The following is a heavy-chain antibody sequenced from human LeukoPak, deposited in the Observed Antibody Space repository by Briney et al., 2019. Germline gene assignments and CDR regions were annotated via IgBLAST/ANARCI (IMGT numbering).Heavy chain of an antibody. J-gene: IGHJ4*02. Sequence: AGSLSLSCAASGFTCSSYALSWVRQAPGKGLEWVSAISGSGGSTYYADSVKGRFTISRDNSKNTLYLQMNSLRAEDTAVYYCAKEGVVVVIAANDYWGQGTLVTVCS. V-gene: IGHV3-23*01. CDR3: AKEGVVVVIAANDY. CDR2: ISGSGGST. CDR1: GFTCSSYA. D-gene: IGHD2-15*01.